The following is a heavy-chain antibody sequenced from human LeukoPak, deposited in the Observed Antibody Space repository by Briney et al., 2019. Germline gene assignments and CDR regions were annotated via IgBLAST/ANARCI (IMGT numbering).Heavy chain of an antibody. V-gene: IGHV3-23*01. Sequence: GGSLRLSCAGSGFTFGRYAMSWVRQAPGKWLECVSGIGSSGIDTPYSDSVKGRFTISRDNSKNTLYLQMNSLRVEDTAIYYCAKKTSGPNPFDFWGQGTRVTVSS. J-gene: IGHJ4*02. D-gene: IGHD1-14*01. CDR2: IGSSGIDT. CDR1: GFTFGRYA. CDR3: AKKTSGPNPFDF.